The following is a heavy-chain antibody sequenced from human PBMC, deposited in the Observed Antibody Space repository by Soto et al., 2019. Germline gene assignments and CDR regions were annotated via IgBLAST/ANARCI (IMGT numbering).Heavy chain of an antibody. CDR2: ISGSGGST. Sequence: EVQLLESGGGLVQPGGSLRLSCADSGFTFSSYAMSWVRQAPGKGLEWVSAISGSGGSTYYADSVKGRFTISRDNSKNTLYLQMNSLRAEDTAVYYCAYCSGGSCWDFDYWGQGTLVTVSS. CDR1: GFTFSSYA. CDR3: AYCSGGSCWDFDY. D-gene: IGHD2-15*01. J-gene: IGHJ4*02. V-gene: IGHV3-23*01.